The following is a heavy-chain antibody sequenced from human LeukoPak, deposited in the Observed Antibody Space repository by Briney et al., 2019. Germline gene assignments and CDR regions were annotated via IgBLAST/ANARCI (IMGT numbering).Heavy chain of an antibody. D-gene: IGHD5-24*01. CDR1: GFTFSTYG. V-gene: IGHV3-33*01. CDR3: ARAKDNSGRDCIDI. CDR2: IWYDGSNK. J-gene: IGHJ3*02. Sequence: GGSLRLSCAASGFTFSTYGIHWVRQAPGKGLEWVAVIWYDGSNKYYGDSVKGRFTISRDNSKNTLYLQMNSLRAEDTAVYYLARAKDNSGRDCIDIWGQARMVTVSS.